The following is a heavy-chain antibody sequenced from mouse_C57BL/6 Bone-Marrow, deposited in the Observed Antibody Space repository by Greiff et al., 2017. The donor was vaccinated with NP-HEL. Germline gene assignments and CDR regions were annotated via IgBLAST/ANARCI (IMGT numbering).Heavy chain of an antibody. J-gene: IGHJ2*01. D-gene: IGHD1-1*01. CDR3: AREGIYYYGSSRYYFDY. CDR1: GYTFTDYN. V-gene: IGHV1-22*01. CDR2: INPNNGGT. Sequence: EVQLQESGPELVKPGASVKMSCKASGYTFTDYNMHWVKQSHGKSLEWIGYINPNNGGTSYNQKFKGKATLTVNKSSSTAYLELRSLTSEDSAVYDCAREGIYYYGSSRYYFDYWGQGTTLTVSS.